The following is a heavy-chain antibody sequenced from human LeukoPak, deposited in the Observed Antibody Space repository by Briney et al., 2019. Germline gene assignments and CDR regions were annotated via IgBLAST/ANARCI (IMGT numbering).Heavy chain of an antibody. CDR1: GFTFSGSA. Sequence: GGSLRLSCAASGFTFSGSALHWVRQASGKGLEWVGRIRSTANGYATAYAASVKGRFTISRDDSKNTAYLQMDSLKTEDTAVYYCTRLAATAAFDIWGQGTMVTVSS. D-gene: IGHD6-25*01. CDR3: TRLAATAAFDI. J-gene: IGHJ3*02. CDR2: IRSTANGYAT. V-gene: IGHV3-73*01.